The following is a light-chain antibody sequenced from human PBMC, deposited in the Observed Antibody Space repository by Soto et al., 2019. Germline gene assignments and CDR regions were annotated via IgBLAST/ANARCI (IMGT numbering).Light chain of an antibody. CDR1: QSVDSSF. CDR2: GAS. V-gene: IGKV3-20*01. CDR3: QQYGTVPWT. J-gene: IGKJ1*01. Sequence: EIVLTQSPGTLSLSPGERATLSCRASQSVDSSFLGWYQQKPGQSPRLLIYGASSRASGIPYRFSGSGSGTDFTLSINGLDPEDFAVYYCQQYGTVPWTFGQGTKVEIK.